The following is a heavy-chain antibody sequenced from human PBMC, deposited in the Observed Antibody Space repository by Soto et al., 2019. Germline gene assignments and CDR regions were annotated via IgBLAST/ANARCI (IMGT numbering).Heavy chain of an antibody. D-gene: IGHD3-22*01. Sequence: QVQLVQSGAEEKKPGASVKVSCKASGYTFTSYAMQWVRQAPGQRLEWMGWINAGNGNTKYSQKFQGRVTITRDTSASTAYMGLSSLRSEDTAVYYCARGSGYYYWDDYWGQGTLVTVSS. CDR2: INAGNGNT. V-gene: IGHV1-3*05. CDR3: ARGSGYYYWDDY. J-gene: IGHJ4*02. CDR1: GYTFTSYA.